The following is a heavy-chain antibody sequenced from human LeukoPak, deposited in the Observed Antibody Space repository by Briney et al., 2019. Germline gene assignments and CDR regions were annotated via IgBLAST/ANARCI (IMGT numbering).Heavy chain of an antibody. J-gene: IGHJ6*03. CDR2: ISGGGGST. CDR1: GFTFSSSA. V-gene: IGHV3-23*01. Sequence: PGGSLRLSCAASGFTFSSSAMSWVRQAPGKGLEWLSTISGGGGSTYYADSVKGRFTISRDNSKNTLYLHMKSLRAEDTAVYYCARAGVNYYYYMDVWGKGTTVTISS. CDR3: ARAGVNYYYYMDV. D-gene: IGHD3-10*01.